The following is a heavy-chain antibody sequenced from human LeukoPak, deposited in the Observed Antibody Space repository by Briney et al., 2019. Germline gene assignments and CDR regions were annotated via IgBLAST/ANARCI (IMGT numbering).Heavy chain of an antibody. D-gene: IGHD4-17*01. V-gene: IGHV3-30*03. J-gene: IGHJ6*02. CDR2: ISYDGSDK. Sequence: PGGCLRLSCAASRFTFSSYGMHWVRQAPGKGLEWVAVISYDGSDKYYADSVKGRFTISRENAKNSLYLQMNSLRAGDTAVYYCARSYGDLQKGNYYYGMDVWGQGTTVTVSS. CDR3: ARSYGDLQKGNYYYGMDV. CDR1: RFTFSSYG.